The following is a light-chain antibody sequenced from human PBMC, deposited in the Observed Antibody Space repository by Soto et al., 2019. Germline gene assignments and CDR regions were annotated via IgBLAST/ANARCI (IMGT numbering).Light chain of an antibody. CDR3: TSYTRSATPYI. V-gene: IGLV2-14*01. CDR1: SGDVGGHNY. CDR2: EVT. J-gene: IGLJ1*01. Sequence: QSVLTQPASVSGSPGQWITISCTGTSGDVGGHNYVSWYQQHPGKAPKLIIYEVTNRPSGVSNRFSGSKSGNTASLAISGLQAEDEADYYCTSYTRSATPYIYGSGTKVTVL.